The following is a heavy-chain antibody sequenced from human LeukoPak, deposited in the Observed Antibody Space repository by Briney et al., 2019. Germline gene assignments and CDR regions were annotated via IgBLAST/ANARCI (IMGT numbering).Heavy chain of an antibody. V-gene: IGHV1-2*02. Sequence: ASVKVSCKASGYTFTGYYMHWVRQAPGQGLEWMGWINPNSGGTNYAQKFQGRVTMTRDTSISTAYMELSRLRSDDTAVYYCARLTYYDFWSGYYEHHFDYWGQGTLVTVSS. D-gene: IGHD3-3*01. CDR1: GYTFTGYY. CDR2: INPNSGGT. CDR3: ARLTYYDFWSGYYEHHFDY. J-gene: IGHJ4*02.